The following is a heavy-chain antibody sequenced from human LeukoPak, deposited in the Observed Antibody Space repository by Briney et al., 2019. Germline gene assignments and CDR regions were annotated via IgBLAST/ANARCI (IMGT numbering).Heavy chain of an antibody. CDR1: GGSISSSSYY. CDR2: IYYSGST. CDR3: ARGRVDTAMVKDY. J-gene: IGHJ4*02. Sequence: PSETLSLTCTVSGGSISSSSYYWSWIRQPPGKGLEWIGYIYYSGSTNYNPSLKSRVTISVDTSKNQFSLKLSSVTAADTAVYYCARGRVDTAMVKDYWGQGTLVTVSS. D-gene: IGHD5-18*01. V-gene: IGHV4-61*01.